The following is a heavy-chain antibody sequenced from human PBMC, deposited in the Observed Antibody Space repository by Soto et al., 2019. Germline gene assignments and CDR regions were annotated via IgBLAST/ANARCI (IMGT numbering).Heavy chain of an antibody. V-gene: IGHV4-59*01. D-gene: IGHD1-1*01. CDR2: IHYSGST. Sequence: SETLSLTCSVSGGSISTFYWSWIRQPPGKGLEWIGYIHYSGSTTYNPSLKSRVTMSVDTSKNQFSLKLNSVSAADAALYYCARGPAQLSYFDYWGQGTLVTVSS. CDR1: GGSISTFY. CDR3: ARGPAQLSYFDY. J-gene: IGHJ4*02.